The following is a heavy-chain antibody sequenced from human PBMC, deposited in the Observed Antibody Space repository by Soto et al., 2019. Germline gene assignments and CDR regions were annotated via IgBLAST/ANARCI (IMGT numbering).Heavy chain of an antibody. Sequence: HPGGSVRLCGAACKCDIGGCWRNWVRRAPGKGLEWVANIKDDGSEKYYAESVEGRFTISRDNAQNSVFLQMNSLRGEDTAVYYCARDWGAPGRGPALGYYHHFALDVSGQGTPVTVSS. J-gene: IGHJ6*02. CDR1: KCDIGGCW. CDR2: IKDDGSEK. V-gene: IGHV3-7*05. D-gene: IGHD3-3*01. CDR3: ARDWGAPGRGPALGYYHHFALDV.